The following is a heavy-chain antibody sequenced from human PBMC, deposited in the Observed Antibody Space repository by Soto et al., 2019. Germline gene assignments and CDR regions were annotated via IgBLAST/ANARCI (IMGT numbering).Heavy chain of an antibody. CDR3: ARYFRGSGRYFFDY. J-gene: IGHJ4*02. V-gene: IGHV3-7*03. CDR1: GFTFISSF. D-gene: IGHD6-19*01. CDR2: INQDGGGT. Sequence: EVQLVESGGGLVQRGGSLRLSCVASGFTFISSFMGWVRQAPGKGLEWVANINQDGGGTYYVDSVEGRFTISRDNAKDSLYLQMNSLRGEDTAVYYCARYFRGSGRYFFDYWGQGTLVTVSS.